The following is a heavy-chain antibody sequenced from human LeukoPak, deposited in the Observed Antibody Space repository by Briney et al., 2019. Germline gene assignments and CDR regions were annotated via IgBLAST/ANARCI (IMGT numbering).Heavy chain of an antibody. Sequence: PGGSLRLSCAASGFTFSSYWMSWVRQAPGKGLEWVANIKQDGSEKYYVDSVKGRFTISRDNAKNSLYLQMNSLRAEDTAVYYCARDIAVAGTHFDYWGQGTLVTVSS. CDR2: IKQDGSEK. V-gene: IGHV3-7*01. D-gene: IGHD6-19*01. J-gene: IGHJ4*02. CDR3: ARDIAVAGTHFDY. CDR1: GFTFSSYW.